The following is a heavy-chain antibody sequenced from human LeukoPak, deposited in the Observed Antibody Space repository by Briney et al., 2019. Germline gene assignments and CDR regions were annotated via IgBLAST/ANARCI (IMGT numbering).Heavy chain of an antibody. D-gene: IGHD3-9*01. J-gene: IGHJ5*02. V-gene: IGHV4-34*01. CDR1: GGSFSGNY. Sequence: SETLSLTCAVYGGSFSGNYWSWIRQPPGKGLEWIGEINHSGSTNYNPSLKSRVTISVDTSKNQFSLKLSSVTAADTAVYYCARAPRRHYDILTGYRNWFDPWGQGTLVTVSS. CDR2: INHSGST. CDR3: ARAPRRHYDILTGYRNWFDP.